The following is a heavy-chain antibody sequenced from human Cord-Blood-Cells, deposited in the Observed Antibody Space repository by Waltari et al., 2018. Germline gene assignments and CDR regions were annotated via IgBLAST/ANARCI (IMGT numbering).Heavy chain of an antibody. D-gene: IGHD2-2*01. CDR2: INPNSGGT. V-gene: IGHV1-2*02. CDR1: GYTFTGYY. CDR3: ARGYCSSTSCYDAFDI. J-gene: IGHJ3*02. Sequence: QVQLVQSGAELNKPSASVKVSCKASGYTFTGYYMPWVPQAPGQGLEWMGWINPNSGGTNYAQQFQGRVTMTRDTSISTAYMELSRLRSDDTAVYYCARGYCSSTSCYDAFDIWGQGTMVTVSS.